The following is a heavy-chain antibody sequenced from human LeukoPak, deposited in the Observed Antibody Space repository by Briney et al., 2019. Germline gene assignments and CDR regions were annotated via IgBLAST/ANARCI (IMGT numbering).Heavy chain of an antibody. CDR2: IYSGGST. V-gene: IGHV3-NL1*01. CDR1: GFTFSSYG. J-gene: IGHJ3*02. Sequence: PGGSLRLSCAASGFTFSSYGMHWVRQAPGKGLEWVSVIYSGGSTYYADSVKGRFTISRDNSKNTLYLQMNSLRAEDTAVYYCARVRAGRQWLPRGAFDIWGQGTMVTVSS. D-gene: IGHD6-19*01. CDR3: ARVRAGRQWLPRGAFDI.